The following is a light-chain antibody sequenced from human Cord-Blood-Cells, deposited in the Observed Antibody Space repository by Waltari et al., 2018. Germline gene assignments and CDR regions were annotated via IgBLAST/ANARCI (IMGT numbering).Light chain of an antibody. J-gene: IGKJ2*01. Sequence: DIQLTQSPSSLSASVGDRVTITCRESQSISSYLNWYQTQRWKAPKLLIYAAYSLQSRVPSRFSGSGSGTDFTLTISSLQPEDFATYYCQQSYSTPMYTFGQGTKLESK. CDR3: QQSYSTPMYT. CDR1: QSISSY. CDR2: AAY. V-gene: IGKV1-39*01.